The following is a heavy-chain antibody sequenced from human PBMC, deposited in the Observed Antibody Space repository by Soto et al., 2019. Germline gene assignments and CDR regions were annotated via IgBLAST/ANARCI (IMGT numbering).Heavy chain of an antibody. Sequence: SSETLSLTCTVSDGSISRSTFYWGWIRQPPGKGLEWIGSVHYTGSTYYNPSLKSRVTMSVDSSKNHLSLKVSSVTAADTAVYYCARRLYSGESSGYYDSWGQGALVTVSS. CDR3: ARRLYSGESSGYYDS. V-gene: IGHV4-39*01. CDR1: DGSISRSTFY. D-gene: IGHD3-22*01. CDR2: VHYTGST. J-gene: IGHJ4*02.